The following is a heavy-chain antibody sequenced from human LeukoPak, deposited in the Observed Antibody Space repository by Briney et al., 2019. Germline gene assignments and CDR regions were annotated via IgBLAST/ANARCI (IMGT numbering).Heavy chain of an antibody. CDR2: INPNSGGT. Sequence: ASVKVSCKASGYTFTGYYMHWVRQAPGQGLEWMGRINPNSGGTNYAQKFQGRVTMTRDTSISTAYMELSRLRSDDTAVYYCWVCSGGSCLDGFDYWGQGTLVTVSS. D-gene: IGHD2-15*01. J-gene: IGHJ4*02. V-gene: IGHV1-2*06. CDR3: WVCSGGSCLDGFDY. CDR1: GYTFTGYY.